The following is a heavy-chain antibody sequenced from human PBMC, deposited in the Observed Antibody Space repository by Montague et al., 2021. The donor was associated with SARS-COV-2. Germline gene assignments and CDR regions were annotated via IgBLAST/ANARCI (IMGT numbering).Heavy chain of an antibody. CDR1: GGSFSGYY. CDR2: INDSGST. CDR3: ARGRAARSITMLGVVNPAIRYYDYMDV. Sequence: SETLSLTCAVSGGSFSGYYWSWIRQPPGKGLEWIGEINDSGSTXXXPSXXXRVTISVDTSKNQFSLKLSSVTAADTAVYYCARGRAARSITMLGVVNPAIRYYDYMDVWGKGTTVTVSS. J-gene: IGHJ6*03. V-gene: IGHV4-34*01. D-gene: IGHD3-3*01.